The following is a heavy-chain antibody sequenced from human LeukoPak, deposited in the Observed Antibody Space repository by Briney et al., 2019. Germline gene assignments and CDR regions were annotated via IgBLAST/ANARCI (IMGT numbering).Heavy chain of an antibody. D-gene: IGHD6-13*01. Sequence: GEALKISCKGSGYSFTSYWISWVRQMPGKGLEWMGRIDPSDSYTNYSPSFQGHVTISADKSISTAYLQWSSLKASDTAMYYCARHKDAAGLIDYWGQGTLVTVSS. CDR2: IDPSDSYT. CDR3: ARHKDAAGLIDY. V-gene: IGHV5-10-1*01. CDR1: GYSFTSYW. J-gene: IGHJ4*02.